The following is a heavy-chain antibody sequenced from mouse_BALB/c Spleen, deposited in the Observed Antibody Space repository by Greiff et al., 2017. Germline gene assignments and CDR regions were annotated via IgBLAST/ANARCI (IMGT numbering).Heavy chain of an antibody. CDR3: ARENWDYWYFDV. Sequence: EVKLVESGGGLVQPGGSRKLSCAASGFTFSSFGMHWVRQALEKGLEWVAYISSGSSTIYYADTVKGRFTISRDNPKNTLFLQMTSLRSEDTAMYYCARENWDYWYFDVWGAGTTVTVSS. CDR2: ISSGSSTI. V-gene: IGHV5-17*02. CDR1: GFTFSSFG. D-gene: IGHD4-1*01. J-gene: IGHJ1*01.